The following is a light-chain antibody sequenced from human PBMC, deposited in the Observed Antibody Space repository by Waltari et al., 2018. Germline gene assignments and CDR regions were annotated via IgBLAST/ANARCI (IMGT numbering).Light chain of an antibody. CDR2: AAS. V-gene: IGKV1-13*02. Sequence: ASAGDRVTITCRASQGISTYLNWYQQKPGKAPKRLIYAASNLESGVPSRFSGSGSGTDFTLTISSLQPEDFATYYCLQYNSDPWTFGQGTKVEIK. J-gene: IGKJ1*01. CDR3: LQYNSDPWT. CDR1: QGISTY.